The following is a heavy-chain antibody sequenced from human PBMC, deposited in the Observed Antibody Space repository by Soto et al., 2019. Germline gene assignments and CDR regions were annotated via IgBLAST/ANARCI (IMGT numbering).Heavy chain of an antibody. CDR3: TTSPIVGATTDYYYYGMDV. J-gene: IGHJ6*02. D-gene: IGHD1-26*01. CDR2: IKSKTDGGTT. V-gene: IGHV3-15*07. CDR1: GFTFSNAW. Sequence: PGGALRLSCAASGFTFSNAWMNWVRQAPGKGLEWVGRIKSKTDGGTTDYAAPVKGRFTISRDDSKNTLYLQMNSLKTEDTAVYYCTTSPIVGATTDYYYYGMDVWGQGTTVTVSS.